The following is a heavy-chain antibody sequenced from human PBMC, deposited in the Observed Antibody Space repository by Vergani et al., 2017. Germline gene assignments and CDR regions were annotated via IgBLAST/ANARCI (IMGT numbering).Heavy chain of an antibody. V-gene: IGHV4-30-2*01. D-gene: IGHD2-15*01. Sequence: QLQLQESGSGLVKPSQTLSLTCAVSGGSVSSGGYSWSWIRQPPGKGLEWIGYIYRSGSTYYNPSLKSRVTISLDRSKNQFSLKLSSVTAADTAVYYCARRSGGFDYWGQGTLVTGSS. CDR1: GGSVSSGGYS. CDR2: IYRSGST. J-gene: IGHJ4*02. CDR3: ARRSGGFDY.